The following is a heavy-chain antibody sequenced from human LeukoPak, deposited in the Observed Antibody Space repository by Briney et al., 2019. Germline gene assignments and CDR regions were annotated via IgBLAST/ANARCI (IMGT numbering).Heavy chain of an antibody. J-gene: IGHJ4*02. CDR3: ARAYYDFWSGRYFDY. CDR1: GGSFSGYY. D-gene: IGHD3-3*01. CDR2: INHSGST. V-gene: IGHV4-34*01. Sequence: SETLSLTSAVYGGSFSGYYWSCIRHPPGKGVWCIGEINHSGSTKYNPSLKSRLTISVDTSKNQFSQKLSSVPAADTAVYYCARAYYDFWSGRYFDYWGQGTLVTVSS.